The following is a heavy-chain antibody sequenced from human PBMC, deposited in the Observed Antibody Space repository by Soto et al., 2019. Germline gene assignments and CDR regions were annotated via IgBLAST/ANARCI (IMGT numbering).Heavy chain of an antibody. CDR1: GGSISSGGYY. D-gene: IGHD3-10*01. CDR3: ARVYYAGMVRGVSNWFDP. J-gene: IGHJ5*02. V-gene: IGHV4-31*03. Sequence: SETLSLTCTVSGGSISSGGYYWSWIRQHPGKGLEWIGYIYYSGSTYYNPSLKSRVTISVDTSKNQFSLKLSSVTAADTAVYYCARVYYAGMVRGVSNWFDPWGQGTLVTVSS. CDR2: IYYSGST.